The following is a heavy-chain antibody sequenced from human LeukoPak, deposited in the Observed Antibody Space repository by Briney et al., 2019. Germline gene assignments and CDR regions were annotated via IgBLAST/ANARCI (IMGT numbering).Heavy chain of an antibody. Sequence: ASVKVSCKASGYTFTGYYMHWVRQAPGQGLEWMGWINPNSGGTNYAQKFQGRVTMTRDTSTSTAYMELRSLRSDDTAVYYCAREEQNEYYMDVWGKGTTVTISS. CDR1: GYTFTGYY. V-gene: IGHV1-2*02. CDR2: INPNSGGT. J-gene: IGHJ6*03. D-gene: IGHD1/OR15-1a*01. CDR3: AREEQNEYYMDV.